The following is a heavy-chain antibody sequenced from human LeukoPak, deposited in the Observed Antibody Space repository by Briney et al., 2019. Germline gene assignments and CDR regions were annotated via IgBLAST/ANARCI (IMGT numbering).Heavy chain of an antibody. V-gene: IGHV3-53*01. D-gene: IGHD6-13*01. CDR2: IYSGGST. CDR3: ARVSVGGSSSWYAYFDY. Sequence: GGSLRLSCAASGFTFSSYAMSWVRQAPGKGLEWVSVIYSGGSTYYADSVKGRFTISRDNSKNTLYLQMNSLRAEDTAVYYCARVSVGGSSSWYAYFDYWGQGTLVTVSS. J-gene: IGHJ4*02. CDR1: GFTFSSYA.